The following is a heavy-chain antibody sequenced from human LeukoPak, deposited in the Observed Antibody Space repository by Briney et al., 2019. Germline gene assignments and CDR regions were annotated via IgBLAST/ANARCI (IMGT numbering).Heavy chain of an antibody. V-gene: IGHV6-1*01. CDR3: AREESRGYYFDS. CDR2: TYYRSKWYN. D-gene: IGHD2/OR15-2a*01. CDR1: GDSVSGNSPA. Sequence: SQTLSLTCAISGDSVSGNSPAWNWIRQSPSRGLEWLGRTYYRSKWYNDYAVSVKSRITIDSDTSKNQFSLQLNSVTPEDTAAYYCAREESRGYYFDSWGQGILVSVSS. J-gene: IGHJ4*02.